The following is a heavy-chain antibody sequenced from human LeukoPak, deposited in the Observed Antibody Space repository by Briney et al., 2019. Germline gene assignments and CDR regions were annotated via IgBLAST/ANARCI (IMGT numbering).Heavy chain of an antibody. J-gene: IGHJ4*02. CDR1: GFTFSDYY. V-gene: IGHV3-11*01. Sequence: PGGSLRLSCAASGFTFSDYYMSWIRQAPGKGLEWVSYISSSGSTIYYADSVKGRFTISWDNAKNSLYLQMNSLRAEDTAVYYCAWVAVADKEEGGYWGQGTLVTVSS. CDR2: ISSSGSTI. CDR3: AWVAVADKEEGGY. D-gene: IGHD6-19*01.